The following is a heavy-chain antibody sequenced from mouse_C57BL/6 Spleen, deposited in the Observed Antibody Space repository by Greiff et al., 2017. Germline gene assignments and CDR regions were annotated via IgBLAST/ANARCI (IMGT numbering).Heavy chain of an antibody. CDR1: GYTFTSYW. Sequence: QVQLQQPGAELVKPGASVKLSCKASGYTFTSYWMHWVKQRPGQGLEWIGMIHPNSGSTNYNEKFKSKATLTVDKSSSTAYMQLSSLTSEDSAVYYCARARELGLFAYWGQGTLVTVSA. D-gene: IGHD4-1*01. CDR3: ARARELGLFAY. CDR2: IHPNSGST. V-gene: IGHV1-64*01. J-gene: IGHJ3*01.